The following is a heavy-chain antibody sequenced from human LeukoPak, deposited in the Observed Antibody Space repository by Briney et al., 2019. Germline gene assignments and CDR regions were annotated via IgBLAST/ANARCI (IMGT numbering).Heavy chain of an antibody. D-gene: IGHD6-19*01. Sequence: ASVKLSCKASGYTFTSYYIHWLRQAPGPGREWMGIINPSGGSTSYAQKFQGRVSMTRDTSTSTVYIELSSLRCEDTAVYYGVRGYSSGWFLVDYFDYWGQGTLVTVSS. CDR1: GYTFTSYY. V-gene: IGHV1-46*01. CDR2: INPSGGST. J-gene: IGHJ4*02. CDR3: VRGYSSGWFLVDYFDY.